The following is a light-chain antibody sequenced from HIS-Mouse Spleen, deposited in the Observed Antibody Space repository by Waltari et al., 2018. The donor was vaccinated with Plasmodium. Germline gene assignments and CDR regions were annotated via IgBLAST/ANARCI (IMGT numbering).Light chain of an antibody. V-gene: IGKV3-20*01. CDR1: KRVRSMD. CDR2: GAS. J-gene: IGKJ5*01. Sequence: SSRARKRVRSMDIERYQQKPGQGPRLLILGASSRATGNPDRFSGRGSGTDFTVTSSRLEREDFAVYYCQQYGSSPITFGQGTRLEIK. CDR3: QQYGSSPIT.